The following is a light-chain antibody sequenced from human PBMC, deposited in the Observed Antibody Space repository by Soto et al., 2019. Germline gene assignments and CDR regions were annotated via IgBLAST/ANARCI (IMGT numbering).Light chain of an antibody. V-gene: IGLV2-14*03. J-gene: IGLJ2*01. CDR1: STDVGDFNY. CDR3: SSYSSSTTHVA. Sequence: QSALTQPASVSGSPGRSVTISCTGTSTDVGDFNYVSWYHHLPGRAPKLIIYDVTNRPSGISYRFSASKSGRTASLTISGLQAEDEADYYCSSYSSSTTHVAFGRGTKLTVL. CDR2: DVT.